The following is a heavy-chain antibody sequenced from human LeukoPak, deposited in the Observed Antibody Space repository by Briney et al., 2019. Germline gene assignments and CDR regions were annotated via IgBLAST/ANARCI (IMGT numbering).Heavy chain of an antibody. V-gene: IGHV1-18*01. Sequence: RASVKVSCKASGYTFTSYGISWVRQAPGQGLEWMGWISAYNGNTNYAQKLQGRVTMTTDTSTSTAYMELRSLRSDDTAVYYRARGIREDWLSTPHYYYYGMDVWGQGTTVTVSS. CDR2: ISAYNGNT. J-gene: IGHJ6*02. CDR3: ARGIREDWLSTPHYYYYGMDV. D-gene: IGHD3/OR15-3a*01. CDR1: GYTFTSYG.